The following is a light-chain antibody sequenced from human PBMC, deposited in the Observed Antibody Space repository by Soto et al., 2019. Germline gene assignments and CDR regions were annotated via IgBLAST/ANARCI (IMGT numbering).Light chain of an antibody. CDR2: QAS. Sequence: DIQMTQSPSTLSASVGDRVTITCRASQTTNWLAWYQQKPGKAPKLLIYQASSLESGVPTRFGGSGSGTEFTLTTSSLQPDDFATYYCQHYYKYSPRTFGQGTKVEIK. V-gene: IGKV1-5*03. CDR1: QTTNW. CDR3: QHYYKYSPRT. J-gene: IGKJ1*01.